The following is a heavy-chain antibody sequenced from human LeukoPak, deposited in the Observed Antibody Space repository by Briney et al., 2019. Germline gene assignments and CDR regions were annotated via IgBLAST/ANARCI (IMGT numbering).Heavy chain of an antibody. CDR2: ISYDGSNK. CDR3: ARDGNYVLNYLDY. D-gene: IGHD1-7*01. V-gene: IGHV3-30*04. Sequence: PGRSLRLSCAASGFSFSTYAMHWVRQAPGKGLEWVAVISYDGSNKYYADSVKGRFTISRDSSKNTLYLQVNSLRAEDTAVYYCARDGNYVLNYLDYWGQGTLVTVSS. J-gene: IGHJ4*02. CDR1: GFSFSTYA.